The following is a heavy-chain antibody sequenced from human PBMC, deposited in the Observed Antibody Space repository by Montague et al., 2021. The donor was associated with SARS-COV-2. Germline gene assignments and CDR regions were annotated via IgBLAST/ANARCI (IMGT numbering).Heavy chain of an antibody. CDR1: RGSFSNYY. D-gene: IGHD3-9*01. V-gene: IGHV4-34*01. CDR3: ARGRPVQGSSRHFDSISSGALDI. CDR2: INQGGAP. Sequence: SETLSLTCAVSRGSFSNYYWTWIRQSPGKGLEWIGEINQGGAPNYTPSLKSRVTISLDTSKKQISLKLNSVTVADTAVFFCARGRPVQGSSRHFDSISSGALDIWAQGSLAIVSS. J-gene: IGHJ3*02.